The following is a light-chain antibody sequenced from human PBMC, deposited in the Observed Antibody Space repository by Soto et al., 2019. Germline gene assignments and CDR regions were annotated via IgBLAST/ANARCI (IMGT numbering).Light chain of an antibody. CDR3: SSYTSSSTYV. J-gene: IGLJ1*01. CDR2: DVS. Sequence: QSVLTQPASVSGSPGQSITISCTGTSGDVGGYNYVSWYQQHPGKAPKLMIYDVSNRPSGVSNRFSGYKSGNTASLTISGLQAEDEADYYCSSYTSSSTYVFGTGTKVTVL. V-gene: IGLV2-14*01. CDR1: SGDVGGYNY.